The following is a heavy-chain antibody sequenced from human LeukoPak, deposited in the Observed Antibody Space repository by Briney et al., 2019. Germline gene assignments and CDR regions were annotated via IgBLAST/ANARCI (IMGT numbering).Heavy chain of an antibody. Sequence: GESLKISCQGSEYSFTTYWIGWVRQMPGKGLEWLGIIYPGDSDTRYSPSFQGQVTISADKSISTAYLQWSSLKASDTAIYYCARHRRSNEKKVLDYWGPGTVVTVSS. CDR1: EYSFTTYW. J-gene: IGHJ4*02. CDR3: ARHRRSNEKKVLDY. V-gene: IGHV5-51*01. D-gene: IGHD2-8*01. CDR2: IYPGDSDT.